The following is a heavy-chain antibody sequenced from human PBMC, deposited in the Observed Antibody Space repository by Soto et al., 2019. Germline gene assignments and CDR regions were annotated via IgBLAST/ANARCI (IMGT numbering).Heavy chain of an antibody. Sequence: QVQLQESGPGLVKPSQTLSLTCTVSGGSISSGGYYWSWIRQHPGKGLEWIGYIYYSGSTYYNPSLESRVTISVDTSKNQFSLKLSSVTAADTAVYYCARVPGYSQYDPTGYFDLWGRGTLVTVSS. V-gene: IGHV4-31*03. CDR3: ARVPGYSQYDPTGYFDL. D-gene: IGHD5-18*01. J-gene: IGHJ2*01. CDR1: GGSISSGGYY. CDR2: IYYSGST.